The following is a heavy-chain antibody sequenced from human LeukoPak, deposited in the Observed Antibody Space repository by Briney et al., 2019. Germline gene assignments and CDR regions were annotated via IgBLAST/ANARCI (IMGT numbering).Heavy chain of an antibody. V-gene: IGHV3-23*01. Sequence: GGSLRLSCVVSGFALRDYGMAWVRQTPERGLEWVSTISNTADNTHYADSVKYRFLVSRDNSKDTLYLQMFNLRVEDTGAYYCTKDCCNYLLDSWGQGTRVIVSP. D-gene: IGHD1-7*01. CDR1: GFALRDYG. CDR3: TKDCCNYLLDS. J-gene: IGHJ4*02. CDR2: ISNTADNT.